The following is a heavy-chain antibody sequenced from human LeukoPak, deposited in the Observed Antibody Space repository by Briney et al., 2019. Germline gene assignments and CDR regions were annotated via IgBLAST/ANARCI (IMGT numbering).Heavy chain of an antibody. D-gene: IGHD3-10*02. CDR2: ISSSGSTI. V-gene: IGHV3-48*03. Sequence: GGSLRLSCAASGFTFSSYEMNWVRQAPGKGLEWVSYISSSGSTIYYADSVKGRFTISRDSAKNSLYLQMNSLRAEDTTVYYCAELGITMIGGVWGKGTTVTISS. CDR1: GFTFSSYE. J-gene: IGHJ6*04. CDR3: AELGITMIGGV.